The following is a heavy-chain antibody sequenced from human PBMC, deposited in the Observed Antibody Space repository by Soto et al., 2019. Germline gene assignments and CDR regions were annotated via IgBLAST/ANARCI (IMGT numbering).Heavy chain of an antibody. Sequence: EVQLVESGGGLVQPGRSLRLSCAASGFTFDDYAMYWVRQAPGKGLEWVSGISWNSGSIDYADSVKGRFTISRDNAKNSLYLQMNSLRAEDTALYYCAKDILDWSGYRKFGRFDAFDIWGQGTMVTVSS. D-gene: IGHD3-3*01. CDR3: AKDILDWSGYRKFGRFDAFDI. CDR1: GFTFDDYA. V-gene: IGHV3-9*01. J-gene: IGHJ3*02. CDR2: ISWNSGSI.